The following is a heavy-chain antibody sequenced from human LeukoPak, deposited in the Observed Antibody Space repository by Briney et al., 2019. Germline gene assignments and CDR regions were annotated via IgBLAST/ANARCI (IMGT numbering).Heavy chain of an antibody. J-gene: IGHJ4*02. CDR3: ANIETYYYDSIGYQVGE. Sequence: GGSLRLSCAASGFTFSSYGMSWVRQAPGKGLEWVSGISGSGGRTYYADSVKGRFTISRDNSKNTLYVQMNSLRAEDTAVYYCANIETYYYDSIGYQVGEWGQGTLVTVSS. V-gene: IGHV3-23*01. CDR1: GFTFSSYG. CDR2: ISGSGGRT. D-gene: IGHD3-22*01.